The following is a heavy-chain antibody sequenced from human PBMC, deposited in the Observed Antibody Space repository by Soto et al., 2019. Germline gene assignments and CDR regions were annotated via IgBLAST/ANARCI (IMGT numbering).Heavy chain of an antibody. D-gene: IGHD3-22*01. V-gene: IGHV4-4*07. J-gene: IGHJ4*02. Sequence: SETLSLTCTVSGGSISSYYWSWIRQPAGKGLEWIGRIYTSGSTNYNPSLKSRVTMSVDTSKNQFSLKLSSVTAADTAVYYCASGSLTYYDSSGYIYWGQGTLVTVSS. CDR3: ASGSLTYYDSSGYIY. CDR2: IYTSGST. CDR1: GGSISSYY.